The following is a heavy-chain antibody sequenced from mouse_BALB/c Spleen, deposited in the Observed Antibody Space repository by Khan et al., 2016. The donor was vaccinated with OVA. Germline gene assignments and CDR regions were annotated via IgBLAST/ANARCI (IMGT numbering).Heavy chain of an antibody. CDR2: FLPGSGNA. CDR3: ARVKDGSRDYFDS. V-gene: IGHV1-9*01. D-gene: IGHD1-1*01. Sequence: QVQLKESGAELMKPGASVKISCKATGYTLSNYWIEWVKQRPGHGLEWIGEFLPGSGNANYNERFKGKATFASDASSNTAYMQLSSLTSEDSAVYFCARVKDGSRDYFDSWGQGTILTVS. CDR1: GYTLSNYW. J-gene: IGHJ2*01.